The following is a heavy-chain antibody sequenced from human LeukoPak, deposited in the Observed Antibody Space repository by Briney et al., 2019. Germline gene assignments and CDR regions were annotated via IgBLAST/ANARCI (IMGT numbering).Heavy chain of an antibody. V-gene: IGHV3-33*01. D-gene: IGHD6-13*01. CDR3: ARARIRSSWYFDY. J-gene: IGHJ4*02. CDR2: IWYDGSNK. Sequence: GGTLTLSCAASGFTFSSYGMHWVRQAPRKGQDWVAVIWYDGSNKYYADSVKGRFTISRDNSKNTQYLQMNSLRAEDTAVYYCARARIRSSWYFDYWGQGTLVTVSS. CDR1: GFTFSSYG.